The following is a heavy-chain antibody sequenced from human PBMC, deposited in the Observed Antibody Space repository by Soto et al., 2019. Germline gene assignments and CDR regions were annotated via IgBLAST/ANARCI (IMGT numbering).Heavy chain of an antibody. CDR2: IYHSGST. V-gene: IGHV4-4*02. Sequence: SETMSLTCTVSDGYISSSNWWRCVRQPPGKGLEWIGEIYHSGSTNYNPSLKSRVTISVDKSKNQFSLKLSSVTAADTAVYYCARRASSGYYGDWFDPWGQGTLVTVSS. CDR3: ARRASSGYYGDWFDP. CDR1: DGYISSSNW. J-gene: IGHJ5*02. D-gene: IGHD3-22*01.